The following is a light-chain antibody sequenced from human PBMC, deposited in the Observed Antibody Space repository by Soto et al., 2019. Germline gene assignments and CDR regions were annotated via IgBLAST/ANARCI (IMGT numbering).Light chain of an antibody. CDR2: GAS. Sequence: EVVMTQSPATLSVSPGERVTLSCRASQRISNNVAWYQQRPGHTPRLLIYGASTRASGVPARFSGSGFGADFTLTISGLQSEDVAIYYCQQFNYWPPWTFGQGTKVDIK. V-gene: IGKV3-15*01. J-gene: IGKJ1*01. CDR3: QQFNYWPPWT. CDR1: QRISNN.